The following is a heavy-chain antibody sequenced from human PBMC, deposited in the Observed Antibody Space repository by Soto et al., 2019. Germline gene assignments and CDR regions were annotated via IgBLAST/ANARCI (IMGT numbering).Heavy chain of an antibody. V-gene: IGHV1-18*01. Sequence: QVQLVQSGAEVKKPGASVKVSCKASGYTFTRSGISWVRQAPGQGLEWMGWISTYNGDTNYAQTFQGRVTMTTDTSTSTVHMEVTSLRSDDTAVYYCARDRVAPYYYSGMDVWGQGTP. J-gene: IGHJ6*02. D-gene: IGHD5-12*01. CDR3: ARDRVAPYYYSGMDV. CDR1: GYTFTRSG. CDR2: ISTYNGDT.